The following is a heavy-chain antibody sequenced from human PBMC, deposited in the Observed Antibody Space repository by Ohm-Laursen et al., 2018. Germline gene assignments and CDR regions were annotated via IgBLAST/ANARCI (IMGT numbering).Heavy chain of an antibody. CDR3: AKDDLRNY. J-gene: IGHJ4*02. CDR1: GFTFSNYW. CDR2: IKQDGSEK. Sequence: SLRLSCSASGFTFSNYWMSWVRQAPGKGLEWVANIKQDGSEKYYVDSVKGRFTISRDNAKNSLYLQMNSLRAEDMAVYYCAKDDLRNYWGQGTLVTVSS. V-gene: IGHV3-7*01.